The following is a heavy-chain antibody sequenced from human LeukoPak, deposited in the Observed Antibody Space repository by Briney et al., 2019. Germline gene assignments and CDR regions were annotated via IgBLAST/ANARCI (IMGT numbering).Heavy chain of an antibody. CDR3: ARVFSNSGCNY. CDR2: IGAGGTFT. Sequence: GGSLRLSCTASGFTFSSYAMNWVRQAPGKGLEWVSGIGAGGTFTYYADSVKGRFTISRDNSRNTLYLQMNSLRADDTAVYYCARVFSNSGCNYWGQGTLVTVSS. CDR1: GFTFSSYA. J-gene: IGHJ4*02. D-gene: IGHD5-12*01. V-gene: IGHV3-23*01.